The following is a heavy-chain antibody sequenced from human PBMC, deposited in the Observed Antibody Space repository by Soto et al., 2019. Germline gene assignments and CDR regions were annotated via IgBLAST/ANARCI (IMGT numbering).Heavy chain of an antibody. CDR2: IIPILGIA. V-gene: IGHV1-69*08. CDR1: GGTFSSYT. J-gene: IGHJ4*02. Sequence: QVQLVQSGAEVKKPGSSVKVSCKASGGTFSSYTISWVRQAPGQGLEWMGRIIPILGIANYAQKFQGRVTITADKSTSTAYMELSSLRSEDTVVYYCARDRVAAAGTRFDYWGQGTLVTVSS. CDR3: ARDRVAAAGTRFDY. D-gene: IGHD6-13*01.